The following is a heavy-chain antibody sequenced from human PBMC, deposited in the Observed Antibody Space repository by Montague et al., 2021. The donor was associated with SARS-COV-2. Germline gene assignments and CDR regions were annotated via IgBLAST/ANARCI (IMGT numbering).Heavy chain of an antibody. Sequence: SETLSLTCTVSGGSISSSGYYWGWIRQPPGKGLEWIGSIYYSGITYYSPSLKSRVNLSVDMSKNQFSLKLSSLTAADTAVYYCARQGRWLQGADYWGQGTLVTVSS. CDR3: ARQGRWLQGADY. V-gene: IGHV4-39*01. J-gene: IGHJ4*02. CDR1: GGSISSSGYY. D-gene: IGHD5-24*01. CDR2: IYYSGIT.